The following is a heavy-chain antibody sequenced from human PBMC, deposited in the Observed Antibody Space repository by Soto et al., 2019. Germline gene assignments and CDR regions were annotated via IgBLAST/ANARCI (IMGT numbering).Heavy chain of an antibody. CDR2: IYHGGST. V-gene: IGHV4-38-2*01. CDR3: ARVGPWVPYYYDSSPYTFENWFDH. Sequence: PXETLSLTCAVSGDSISSGYYWGWLRQPPVKGLEWIGGIYHGGSTYYNPSLNSRVTLSIDMTNNHVSLILNSVTAADTAVYYCARVGPWVPYYYDSSPYTFENWFDHWGQGTLVTVSS. CDR1: GDSISSGYY. D-gene: IGHD3-22*01. J-gene: IGHJ5*02.